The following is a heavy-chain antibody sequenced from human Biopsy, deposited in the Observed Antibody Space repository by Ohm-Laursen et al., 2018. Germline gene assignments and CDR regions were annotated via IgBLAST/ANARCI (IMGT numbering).Heavy chain of an antibody. D-gene: IGHD6-19*01. CDR3: AKDRRAVAGYDAFDI. CDR1: GFKFDDYG. J-gene: IGHJ3*02. CDR2: ISWNSGSI. Sequence: RSLRLSCAASGFKFDDYGMNWVRQVPGKGLEWVSRISWNSGSIGYVDSVKGRFTISRDNAKNSLYLQMNSLRAEDTALYYCAKDRRAVAGYDAFDIWGQGTMVTVSS. V-gene: IGHV3-9*01.